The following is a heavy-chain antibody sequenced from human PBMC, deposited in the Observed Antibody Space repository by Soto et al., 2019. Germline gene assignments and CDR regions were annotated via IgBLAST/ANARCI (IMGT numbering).Heavy chain of an antibody. V-gene: IGHV3-23*01. D-gene: IGHD3-3*01. CDR3: AKKVTIYAVDPADY. CDR1: GFTFSDFG. J-gene: IGHJ4*02. Sequence: GGSLRLSCAASGFTFSDFGMSWVRQAPGKGLEWVSVISASGDATYYAASVKGRFTLSRDNSKNTLYLQMNSLTVAGTAVYYCAKKVTIYAVDPADYWGQGTQVTVSS. CDR2: ISASGDAT.